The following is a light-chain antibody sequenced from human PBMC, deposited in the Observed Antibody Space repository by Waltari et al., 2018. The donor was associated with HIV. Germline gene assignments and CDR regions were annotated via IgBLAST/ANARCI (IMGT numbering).Light chain of an antibody. CDR1: SSDIGGYNY. V-gene: IGLV2-8*01. Sequence: QSTLTQPPSASGSPGQSVTISCTGTSSDIGGYNYVSWYQQHPGKAPKLIMTGVTKRPSGAPERFSGSKSGNTASLTVSGLQADDEALYYCSSFAPTNKFYVLFGGGTTLTVL. J-gene: IGLJ2*01. CDR2: GVT. CDR3: SSFAPTNKFYVL.